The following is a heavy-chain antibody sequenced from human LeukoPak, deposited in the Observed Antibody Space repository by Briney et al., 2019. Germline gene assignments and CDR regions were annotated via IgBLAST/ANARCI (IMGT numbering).Heavy chain of an antibody. CDR1: GGTFSSYA. D-gene: IGHD6-13*01. J-gene: IGHJ3*02. Sequence: GASVKVSCKASGGTFSSYAISWVRQAPGQGLEWMGGIIPIFGTANYAQKFQGRVTITADESTSTAYMELSSLRSEDTAVYYCARDHPSIAAAGQNPDAFDIWGQGTMVTVSS. V-gene: IGHV1-69*13. CDR3: ARDHPSIAAAGQNPDAFDI. CDR2: IIPIFGTA.